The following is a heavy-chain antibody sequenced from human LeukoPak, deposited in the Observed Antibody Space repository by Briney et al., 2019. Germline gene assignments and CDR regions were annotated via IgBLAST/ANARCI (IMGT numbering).Heavy chain of an antibody. V-gene: IGHV1-18*01. J-gene: IGHJ5*02. CDR2: ISAYNGNT. D-gene: IGHD3-10*01. Sequence: ASVKVSCKASGYTFTSYGISWVRQAPGQGLEWMGWISAYNGNTNYAQKFRDRVTMTTDTSTSTAYMELRSLRSDDTAVYYCAREVSGTYYPAGVGWLDPWGQGTLVTVSS. CDR1: GYTFTSYG. CDR3: AREVSGTYYPAGVGWLDP.